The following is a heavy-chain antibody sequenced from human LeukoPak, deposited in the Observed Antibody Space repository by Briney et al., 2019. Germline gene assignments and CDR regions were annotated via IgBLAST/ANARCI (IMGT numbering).Heavy chain of an antibody. CDR2: ISWNSGRI. CDR1: GFTFDDYA. D-gene: IGHD1-7*01. J-gene: IGHJ4*02. CDR3: AREDDWNYEDY. V-gene: IGHV3-9*01. Sequence: PGGSLRLSCAASGFTFDDYAMHWVRQAPGKGLEWVSGISWNSGRIGYADSVKGRFTISRDNAKNSLYLQMNSLRAEDTAIYYCAREDDWNYEDYWGQGTLVTVSS.